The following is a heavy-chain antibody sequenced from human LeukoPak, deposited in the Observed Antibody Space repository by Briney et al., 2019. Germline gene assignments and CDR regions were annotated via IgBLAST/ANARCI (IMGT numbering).Heavy chain of an antibody. D-gene: IGHD2-2*01. CDR2: IYYSGST. CDR1: GGSISSGGYY. J-gene: IGHJ6*02. V-gene: IGHV4-31*03. Sequence: PSQTLSLTCTVSGGSISSGGYYWSWIRQHPGKGLEWIGYIYYSGSTYYNPSLKSRVTISVDTSKNQFSLKLSSVTAADTAVYYCARGRVVVVPAAPIPHPLTRYYYYYGMDVWGQGTTVTVSS. CDR3: ARGRVVVVPAAPIPHPLTRYYYYYGMDV.